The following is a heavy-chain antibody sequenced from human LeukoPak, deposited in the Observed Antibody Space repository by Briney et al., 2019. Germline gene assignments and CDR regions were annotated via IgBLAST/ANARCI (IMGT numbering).Heavy chain of an antibody. CDR2: FHHSGNT. V-gene: IGHV4-59*08. CDR1: GASISRYY. CDR3: ARRAAALDH. D-gene: IGHD6-13*01. J-gene: IGHJ4*02. Sequence: SETLSLTCTVSGASISRYYWSWIRQPPGKGLEWIGYFHHSGNTNYNPSLSSRITMSVDTSKNQSSLKLNSVTAADTAIYYCARRAAALDHWGQGTLVTVSS.